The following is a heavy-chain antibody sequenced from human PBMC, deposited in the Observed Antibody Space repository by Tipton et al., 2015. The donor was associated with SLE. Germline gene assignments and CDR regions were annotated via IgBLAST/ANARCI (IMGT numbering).Heavy chain of an antibody. CDR2: IYYSGST. Sequence: TLSLTCTVSGGSISSHYWSWIRQPPGKGLEWIGYIYYSGSTNYNPSLKSRVTISVDTSKNQFSLKLSSVTAADTAVYYCARENRDCSSTSCWDWFDPWGQGTLVTVSS. CDR3: ARENRDCSSTSCWDWFDP. D-gene: IGHD2-2*01. J-gene: IGHJ5*02. V-gene: IGHV4-59*11. CDR1: GGSISSHY.